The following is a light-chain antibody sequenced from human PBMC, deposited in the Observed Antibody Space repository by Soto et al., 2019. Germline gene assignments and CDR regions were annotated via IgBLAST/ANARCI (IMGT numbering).Light chain of an antibody. Sequence: EKLMSQSPATLSVSPGERVTLSCRASQNIHNHMSWFLQKPGQAPRLLIYDASNRATGIPARFSGSGSGTDFTLTISSLEPEDFAVYYCQQRSNWPPWTFGQGTKVDIK. CDR3: QQRSNWPPWT. V-gene: IGKV3-11*01. CDR1: QNIHNH. CDR2: DAS. J-gene: IGKJ1*01.